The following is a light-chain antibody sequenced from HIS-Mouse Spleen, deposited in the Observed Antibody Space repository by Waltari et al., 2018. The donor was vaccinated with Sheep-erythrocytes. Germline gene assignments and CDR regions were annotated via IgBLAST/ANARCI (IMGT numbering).Light chain of an antibody. J-gene: IGLJ3*02. CDR1: SSDVGSYNL. CDR2: EGS. V-gene: IGLV2-23*01. CDR3: CSYAGSSTPWV. Sequence: QSALTQPASVSGSPGQSITISCTGTSSDVGSYNLVSWYQQHPGKAPKLMLYEGSKRPSGVSNRFSGSKSGNTASLTISGIQAEDEADYYCCSYAGSSTPWVFGGGTKLTVL.